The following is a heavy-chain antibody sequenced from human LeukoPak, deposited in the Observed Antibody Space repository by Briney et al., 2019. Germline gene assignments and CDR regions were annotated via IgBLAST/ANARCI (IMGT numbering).Heavy chain of an antibody. D-gene: IGHD6-25*01. Sequence: PGGSLRLSCAASGFTVSSNYMTWVRQAPGKGLEWVSVIYSGGSTYYADSVKGRFTISRDNSKNTLYLQMSNLRAEDTAVYYCAGKRPGAYYFDYWGQGTLVTVSS. J-gene: IGHJ4*02. CDR1: GFTVSSNY. CDR3: AGKRPGAYYFDY. CDR2: IYSGGST. V-gene: IGHV3-53*01.